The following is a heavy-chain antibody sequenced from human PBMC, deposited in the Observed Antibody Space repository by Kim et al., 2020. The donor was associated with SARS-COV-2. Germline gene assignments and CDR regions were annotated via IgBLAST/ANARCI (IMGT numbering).Heavy chain of an antibody. CDR1: GLSLSTSGMC. J-gene: IGHJ4*01. CDR3: ARMVRVGAGNYYCDH. CDR2: IDWDDDK. D-gene: IGHD1-26*01. Sequence: SGPTLVNPTQTLTLTCTFSGLSLSTSGMCVSWIRQPPGKALEWLARIDWDDDKYYSTSLRTRLTISKDTSKNQVVLTMTNMDPVDTATYYCARMVRVGAGNYYCDHWAQVPRVSVSS. V-gene: IGHV2-70*11.